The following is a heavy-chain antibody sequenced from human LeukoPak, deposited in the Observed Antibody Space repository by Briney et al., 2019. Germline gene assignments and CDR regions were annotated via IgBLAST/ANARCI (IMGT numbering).Heavy chain of an antibody. CDR3: ARGPHLAPPGVYYYYYYMDV. J-gene: IGHJ6*03. D-gene: IGHD3-10*01. CDR1: GFTFNSYW. V-gene: IGHV3-48*01. CDR2: ISSSSSTI. Sequence: PGGSLRLSCAASGFTFNSYWMSWVRQAPGKGLECVSYISSSSSTIYYADSVKGRFTISRDNAKNSLYLQMNSLRAEDTAVYYCARGPHLAPPGVYYYYYYMDVWGKGTTVTVSS.